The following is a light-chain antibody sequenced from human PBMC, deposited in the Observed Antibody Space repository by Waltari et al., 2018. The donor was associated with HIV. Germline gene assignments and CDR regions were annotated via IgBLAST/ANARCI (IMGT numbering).Light chain of an antibody. Sequence: QSVLTPPPSVSGAPGQRVTISCTGSSPDIGAGYDVHWYQHLPGRAPKPLIEGDTNRPSGVPDQFSGAKSGTSAYLAITGLHAEDEADYSCQSYDSSLSAWVFGGGTKLTVL. CDR3: QSYDSSLSAWV. CDR1: SPDIGAGYD. J-gene: IGLJ3*02. CDR2: GDT. V-gene: IGLV1-40*01.